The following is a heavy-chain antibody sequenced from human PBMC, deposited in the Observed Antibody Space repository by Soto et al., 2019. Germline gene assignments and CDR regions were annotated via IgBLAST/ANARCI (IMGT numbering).Heavy chain of an antibody. CDR2: IYHSGST. D-gene: IGHD2-2*01. V-gene: IGHV4-30-2*01. CDR1: GGSIGSGGYS. CDR3: ASSHAGAHITAAVH. Sequence: PSETLSLTCAVSGGSIGSGGYSWSWIRQPPGKGLEWIGYIYHSGSTYYNPSLKSRVTISVDRSKNQFSLKLSSVTAADTAVYNCASSHAGAHITAAVHWGQGTLVTVSS. J-gene: IGHJ4*02.